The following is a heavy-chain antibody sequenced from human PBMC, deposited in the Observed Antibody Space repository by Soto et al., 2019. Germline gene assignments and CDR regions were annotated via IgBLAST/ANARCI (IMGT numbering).Heavy chain of an antibody. CDR3: ARGGLIVVVPAAMWYYMDV. CDR2: INHSGST. Sequence: SETLSLTCAVYGGSFSGYYWSWIRQPPGKGLEWIGEINHSGSTNYNPSLKSRVTISVDTSKNQFSLKLSSVTAADTAVYYCARGGLIVVVPAAMWYYMDVWGKGTTVTVSS. V-gene: IGHV4-34*01. J-gene: IGHJ6*03. D-gene: IGHD2-2*01. CDR1: GGSFSGYY.